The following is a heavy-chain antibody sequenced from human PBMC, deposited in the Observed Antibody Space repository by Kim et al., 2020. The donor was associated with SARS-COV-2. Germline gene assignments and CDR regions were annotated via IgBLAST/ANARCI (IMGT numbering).Heavy chain of an antibody. CDR3: AREPSTYFDY. V-gene: IGHV3-66*01. J-gene: IGHJ4*02. Sequence: SKSAAAPVKGRFTTPRDTSRNTVYLQMNSVRAEDTAVYFCAREPSTYFDYWGQGTLVTVSS. CDR2: SK.